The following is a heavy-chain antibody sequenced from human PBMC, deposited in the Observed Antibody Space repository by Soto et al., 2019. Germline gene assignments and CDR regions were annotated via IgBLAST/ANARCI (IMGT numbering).Heavy chain of an antibody. CDR1: GFNFINAW. D-gene: IGHD1-26*01. CDR2: IKSKTDGGTT. Sequence: EVQLVESGGGLVEPGGSLRLSCAASGFNFINAWMHWVRQAPGKGLEWVGGIKSKTDGGTTDYAAPVKGRLIISRDDSKNTLYLQINSLKMEETAVYYCSALGVWGQGTTVTVSS. CDR3: SALGV. J-gene: IGHJ6*02. V-gene: IGHV3-15*07.